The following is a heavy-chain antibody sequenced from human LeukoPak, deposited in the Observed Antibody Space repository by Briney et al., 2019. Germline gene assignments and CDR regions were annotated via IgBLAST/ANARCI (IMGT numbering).Heavy chain of an antibody. V-gene: IGHV4-39*01. Sequence: PSETLSLTCTVSGGSISSSSYYWGWIRQPPGKGLEWIVSIYYSASTYYHPSLKGRVTISVDTSKNPFSLKLSSVTAADTAVYYCARSDIGVVTGFDPWGQGTLVTVSS. CDR2: IYYSAST. CDR1: GGSISSSSYY. CDR3: ARSDIGVVTGFDP. J-gene: IGHJ5*02. D-gene: IGHD2-21*02.